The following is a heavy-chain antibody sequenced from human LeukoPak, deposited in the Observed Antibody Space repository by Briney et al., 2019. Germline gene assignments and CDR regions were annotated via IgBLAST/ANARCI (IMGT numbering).Heavy chain of an antibody. J-gene: IGHJ5*02. D-gene: IGHD3-22*01. CDR3: ARRRTTMINWFDP. V-gene: IGHV1-2*02. CDR2: INPNSGGT. Sequence: ASVKVSCKASGYTFTGYYMHWVRQAPGQGLEWMGWINPNSGGTNYAQKFQGRVTMTRDTSISTAYMELSRLRSDDTAVYYCARRRTTMINWFDPWGQGTLVTVFS. CDR1: GYTFTGYY.